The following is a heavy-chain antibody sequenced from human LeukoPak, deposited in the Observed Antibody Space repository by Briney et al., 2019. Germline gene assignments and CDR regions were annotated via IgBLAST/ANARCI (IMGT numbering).Heavy chain of an antibody. CDR2: IYYSGDT. Sequence: SETLSLTCTVSDGSISSSSYYWGWIRQPPGRGLEWVGSIYYSGDTYYNPSLKSRVTISVDTSKSQFSLKLSSVTAADTAVYYCARIYGSGSYDHYIDYWGQGTLVTVSS. V-gene: IGHV4-39*01. CDR3: ARIYGSGSYDHYIDY. D-gene: IGHD3-10*01. J-gene: IGHJ4*02. CDR1: DGSISSSSYY.